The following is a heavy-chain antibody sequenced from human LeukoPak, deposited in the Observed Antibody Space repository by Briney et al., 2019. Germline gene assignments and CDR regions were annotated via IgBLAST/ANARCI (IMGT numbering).Heavy chain of an antibody. V-gene: IGHV4-4*07. CDR1: GGPISGYY. CDR2: ILTSGSI. J-gene: IGHJ4*02. CDR3: ARGGPYDNSGYYYFDY. Sequence: SETLSLTCTVSGGPISGYYWSWIRQPAGKGLEWIGRILTSGSINYNPSLKSRVTMSVDTSKSQLSLKLTSVTAADTAVYYCARGGPYDNSGYYYFDYWGQGTLVTVSS. D-gene: IGHD3-22*01.